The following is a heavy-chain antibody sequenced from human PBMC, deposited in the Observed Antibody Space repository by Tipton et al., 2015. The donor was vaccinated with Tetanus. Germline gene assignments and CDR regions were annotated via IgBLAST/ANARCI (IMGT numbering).Heavy chain of an antibody. CDR3: ARDINWYFDL. J-gene: IGHJ2*01. CDR2: ISWNSGSI. Sequence: RSLRLSCAASGFTFDDYAMHWVRQAPGKGLEWVSGISWNSGSIGYADSVKGRFTISRDNSKNTLYLQMNSLRAEDTAVYYCARDINWYFDLWGRGTLVTVSS. V-gene: IGHV3-9*01. CDR1: GFTFDDYA.